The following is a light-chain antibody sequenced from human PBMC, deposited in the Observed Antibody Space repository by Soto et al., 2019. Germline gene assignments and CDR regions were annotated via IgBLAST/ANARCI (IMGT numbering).Light chain of an antibody. V-gene: IGKV3-11*01. J-gene: IGKJ5*01. CDR2: DAS. Sequence: EVVLTQSPATLSLSPGEGATLSCRASQSINTNLAWYQQNPGQAPRPLIYDASNRATGIPARFSGSGSGTDFTLTISSLEPEDFAVYYCQQRSAWPITFGQGTRLEIK. CDR3: QQRSAWPIT. CDR1: QSINTN.